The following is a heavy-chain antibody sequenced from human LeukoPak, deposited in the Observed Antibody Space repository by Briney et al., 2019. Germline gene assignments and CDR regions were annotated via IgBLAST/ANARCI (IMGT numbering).Heavy chain of an antibody. CDR3: ASDMAYCSGTSCYSHYYYMDV. V-gene: IGHV1-69*05. Sequence: GSSVKVSCKASGGTFSSYAISWVRQAPGQGLEWMGGIIPIFGTANYAQKFQGRVTITTDESTSTAYMELSSLRSEDTAVYYCASDMAYCSGTSCYSHYYYMDVWGKGTTVTVSS. CDR1: GGTFSSYA. J-gene: IGHJ6*03. D-gene: IGHD2-2*01. CDR2: IIPIFGTA.